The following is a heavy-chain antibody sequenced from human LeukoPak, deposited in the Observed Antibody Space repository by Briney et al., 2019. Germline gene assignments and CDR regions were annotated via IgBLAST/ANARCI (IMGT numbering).Heavy chain of an antibody. Sequence: GGSLRLSCAASGFTFSAYGMHWVRQAPGKGLEWVAVIWYDGTNKYSTDSVKGRFTISRDNSKNTLYLQMNSLRADDTAVYYCVRGSPFYHATDGYYPGYWGLGSLVTVSS. CDR2: IWYDGTNK. CDR1: GFTFSAYG. J-gene: IGHJ4*02. V-gene: IGHV3-33*01. D-gene: IGHD3-3*01. CDR3: VRGSPFYHATDGYYPGY.